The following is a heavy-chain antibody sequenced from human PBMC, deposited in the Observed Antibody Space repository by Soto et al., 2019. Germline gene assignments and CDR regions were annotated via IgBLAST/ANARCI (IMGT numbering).Heavy chain of an antibody. V-gene: IGHV3-23*01. CDR2: ISGSGGST. CDR1: GFTFSSYA. Sequence: PGGSLRLSCAASGFTFSSYAMSWVRQAPGKGLEWVSAISGSGGSTYYADSVKGRFTISRDNSKNTLYLQMNSLRAEDTAVYYCAKAKYSSGWPNWLDPWGQGTLVTVSS. D-gene: IGHD6-19*01. CDR3: AKAKYSSGWPNWLDP. J-gene: IGHJ5*02.